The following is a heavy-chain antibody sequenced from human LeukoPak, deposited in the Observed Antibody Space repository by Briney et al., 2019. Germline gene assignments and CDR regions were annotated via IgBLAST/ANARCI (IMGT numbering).Heavy chain of an antibody. J-gene: IGHJ3*02. V-gene: IGHV4-34*01. D-gene: IGHD2-2*01. Sequence: SETLSLTCAVYGGSFSGYYWSWIRQPPGKGLEWIGEINHSGSTNYNPSLMSRVTISVDRSKNQFSLKLSSVTAADTAVYYCARGHDLGYCSSTSCSDAFDIWGQGTMVTVSS. CDR1: GGSFSGYY. CDR3: ARGHDLGYCSSTSCSDAFDI. CDR2: INHSGST.